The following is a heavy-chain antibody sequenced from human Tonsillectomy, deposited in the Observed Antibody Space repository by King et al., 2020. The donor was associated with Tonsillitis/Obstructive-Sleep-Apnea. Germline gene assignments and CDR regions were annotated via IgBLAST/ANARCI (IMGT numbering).Heavy chain of an antibody. CDR1: GYTFTSYD. D-gene: IGHD3-22*01. Sequence: QLVQSGAEVKKPGASVKVSCKASGYTFTSYDLTWVRQAPGQGLEWMGWSRPYNGDTNYAQKLQGRLTMTSDTSTSTAYMELRSLRSDDTAVYYCARDYYDSSGYYHGYFQHWGQGTLVTVSS. CDR2: SRPYNGDT. CDR3: ARDYYDSSGYYHGYFQH. J-gene: IGHJ1*01. V-gene: IGHV1-18*01.